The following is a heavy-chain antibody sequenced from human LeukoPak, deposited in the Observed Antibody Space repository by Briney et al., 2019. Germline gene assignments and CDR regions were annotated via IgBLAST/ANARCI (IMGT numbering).Heavy chain of an antibody. CDR1: GFTFNSYW. D-gene: IGHD3-10*01. Sequence: PEGSLRLSCAASGFTFNSYWMHWVRQAPGKGLVWVSRINSDGSSTSYADSVKGRFSISRDNAKNTLFLQMNSLRAEDTAVYYCTRDEHSGSPKRGFDYWGQGTLVTVSS. CDR3: TRDEHSGSPKRGFDY. J-gene: IGHJ4*02. V-gene: IGHV3-74*01. CDR2: INSDGSST.